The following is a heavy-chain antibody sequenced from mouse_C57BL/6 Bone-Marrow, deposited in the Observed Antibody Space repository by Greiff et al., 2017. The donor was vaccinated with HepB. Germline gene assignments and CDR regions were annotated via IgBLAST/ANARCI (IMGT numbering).Heavy chain of an antibody. J-gene: IGHJ4*01. Sequence: EVNVVESEGGLVQPGSSMKLSCTASGFTFSDYYMAWVRQVPEKGLEWVANINYDGSSTYYLDSLKSRFIISRDNAKNILYLQMSSLKSEDTATYYCARDISNPYYYAMDYWGQGTSVTVSS. CDR2: INYDGSST. CDR3: ARDISNPYYYAMDY. V-gene: IGHV5-16*01. D-gene: IGHD1-3*01. CDR1: GFTFSDYY.